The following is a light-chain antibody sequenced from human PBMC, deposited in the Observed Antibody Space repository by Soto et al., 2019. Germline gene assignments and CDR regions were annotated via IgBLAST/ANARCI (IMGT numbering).Light chain of an antibody. J-gene: IGKJ1*01. CDR3: LQDYNYPRT. CDR2: GAS. Sequence: AIQMTQSPSSLSASVGDRITITCRASQDIRNELAWYQQNPGKAPKLLIYGASYLHGAVPSRFRGAGSGTDFTLTISSLQPEDSATYYCLQDYNYPRTFGQGTKVEIK. V-gene: IGKV1-6*01. CDR1: QDIRNE.